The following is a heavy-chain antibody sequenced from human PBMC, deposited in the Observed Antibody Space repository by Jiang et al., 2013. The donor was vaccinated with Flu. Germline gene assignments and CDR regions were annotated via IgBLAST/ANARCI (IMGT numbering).Heavy chain of an antibody. CDR1: GFSLSTSGMC. CDR2: IDWDDDK. V-gene: IGHV2-70*11. D-gene: IGHD5-24*01. CDR3: ARNLWGLDGYNSYFDY. Sequence: VIPTQTLTLTCTFSGFSLSTSGMCVSWIRQPPGKALEWLARIDWDDDKYYSTSLKTRLTISKDTSKNQVVLTMTNMDPVDTATYYCARNLWGLDGYNSYFDYWGQGTLVTVSS. J-gene: IGHJ4*02.